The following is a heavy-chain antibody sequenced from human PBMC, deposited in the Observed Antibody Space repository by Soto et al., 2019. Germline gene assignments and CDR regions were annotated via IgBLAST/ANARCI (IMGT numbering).Heavy chain of an antibody. CDR3: AKDGRAPPTSLEGYYGMDV. V-gene: IGHV3-30*18. J-gene: IGHJ6*02. CDR1: GFTFSSYG. Sequence: PGGSLRLSCAASGFTFSSYGMHWVRQAPGKGLEWVAVISYDGSNKYYADSVKGRFTISRDNSKNTLYLQMNSLRAEDTAVYYCAKDGRAPPTSLEGYYGMDVWGQGTTVTVSS. D-gene: IGHD2-2*01. CDR2: ISYDGSNK.